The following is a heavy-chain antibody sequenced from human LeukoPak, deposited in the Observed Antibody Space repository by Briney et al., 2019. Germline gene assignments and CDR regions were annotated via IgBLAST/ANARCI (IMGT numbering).Heavy chain of an antibody. D-gene: IGHD6-13*01. CDR1: GFTFSNYA. J-gene: IGHJ4*02. CDR3: AEVTTAAGTHY. V-gene: IGHV3-23*01. CDR2: ISGSGGST. Sequence: GGSLRLSCAASGFTFSNYAMSWVRQAPGEGLEWVSGISGSGGSTYYADSVKGRFTISRDNSKNTLYLQMNSLRADDTAVYYCAEVTTAAGTHYWGQGTLVPVSS.